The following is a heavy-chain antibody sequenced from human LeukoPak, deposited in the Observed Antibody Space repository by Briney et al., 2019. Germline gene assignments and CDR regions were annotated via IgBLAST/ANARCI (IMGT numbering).Heavy chain of an antibody. CDR1: GYTFTAYY. J-gene: IGHJ6*03. V-gene: IGHV1-2*02. Sequence: ASVKVSCKASGYTFTAYYLHWVRQAPGQGLEWMGWINPNSGGTNYAQKFQGRVTMTRDTSISTAYMELSRLRSDDTAVYYCARESIVVVPAAIQSSGYMDVWGKGTTVTVSS. CDR3: ARESIVVVPAAIQSSGYMDV. CDR2: INPNSGGT. D-gene: IGHD2-2*02.